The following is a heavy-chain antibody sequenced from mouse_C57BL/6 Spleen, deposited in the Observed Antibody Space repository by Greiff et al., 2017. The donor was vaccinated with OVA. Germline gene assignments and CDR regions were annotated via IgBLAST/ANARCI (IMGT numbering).Heavy chain of an antibody. J-gene: IGHJ3*01. CDR1: GYTFTDYE. CDR3: TRGGLYYYGSSFGWFAY. Sequence: VQLKESGAELVRPGASVTLSCKASGYTFTDYEMHWVKQTPVHGLEWIGAIDPETGGTAYNQKFKGKAILTADKSSSTAYMELRSLTSEDSAVYYCTRGGLYYYGSSFGWFAYWGQGTLVTVSA. V-gene: IGHV1-15*01. CDR2: IDPETGGT. D-gene: IGHD1-1*01.